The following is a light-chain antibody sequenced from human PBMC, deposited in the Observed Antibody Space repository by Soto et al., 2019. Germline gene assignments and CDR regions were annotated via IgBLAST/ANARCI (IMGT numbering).Light chain of an antibody. Sequence: QSVLTQPPSVSGAPGQRVTISCTGSSSNIGAGYDVHWYQQLPGTAPKLLIYVNSNRPSGVPDRFSGSKSGTSASLAITWLQAEDEADYYCQSYDSSLSGAIFGGWTQLTVL. V-gene: IGLV1-40*01. CDR3: QSYDSSLSGAI. CDR1: SSNIGAGYD. CDR2: VNS. J-gene: IGLJ2*01.